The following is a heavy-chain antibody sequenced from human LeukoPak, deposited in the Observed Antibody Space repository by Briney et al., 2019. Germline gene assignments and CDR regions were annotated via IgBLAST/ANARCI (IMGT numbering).Heavy chain of an antibody. V-gene: IGHV1-2*02. CDR1: GYTFTDYY. J-gene: IGHJ4*02. CDR3: ARDRDYSNTERGFDY. D-gene: IGHD4-11*01. CDR2: INPNSGET. Sequence: ASVKVSCKTSGYTFTDYYIHWVRQSPEQGLEWMGWINPNSGETNSAQKFQGRVTMTGDTSISTAYMELRRVTSDDTAVYYCARDRDYSNTERGFDYWGQGTLVTVSS.